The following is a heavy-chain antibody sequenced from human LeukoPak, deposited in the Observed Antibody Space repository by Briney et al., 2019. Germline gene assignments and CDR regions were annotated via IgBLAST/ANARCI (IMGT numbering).Heavy chain of an antibody. CDR3: ARDPPYYYDSSAYFGAFDI. CDR1: GFTFRDYT. J-gene: IGHJ3*02. D-gene: IGHD3-22*01. V-gene: IGHV3-21*01. Sequence: GGSLRLSCAASGFTFRDYTMNWVRQAPGKGLEWVSAINKGGTYIKYADSVKGRFTISRDDSKNTLYLQMNSLRAEDTAVYYCARDPPYYYDSSAYFGAFDIWGQGTMVTVSS. CDR2: INKGGTYI.